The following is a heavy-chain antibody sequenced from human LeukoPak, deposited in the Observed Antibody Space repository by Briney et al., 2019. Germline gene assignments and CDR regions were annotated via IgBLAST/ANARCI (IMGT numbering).Heavy chain of an antibody. J-gene: IGHJ3*02. D-gene: IGHD4-23*01. Sequence: PSETLSLTCSVSGGSISSYYWSWIRRPPGKGLEWFGYIYYSGSTNYNPSLQSRVTISVDTSKNQFSLKLSSVTAADTAVYYCARDGGEHDAFDIWGQGTMVTVSS. CDR3: ARDGGEHDAFDI. V-gene: IGHV4-59*01. CDR1: GGSISSYY. CDR2: IYYSGST.